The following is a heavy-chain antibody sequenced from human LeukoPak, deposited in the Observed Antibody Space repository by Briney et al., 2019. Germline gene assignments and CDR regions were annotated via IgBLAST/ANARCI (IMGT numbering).Heavy chain of an antibody. J-gene: IGHJ4*02. D-gene: IGHD3-10*01. CDR3: ARGSNYYGSGSYYG. Sequence: KPSETLSLTCTVSGGSISSSSYYWGWIRQPPGKGLEWIGSIYYSGSTYYNPSLKSRVTISVDTSKNQFSLKLSSVTAADTAVYYCARGSNYYGSGSYYGWGQGTLVTVSS. V-gene: IGHV4-39*01. CDR1: GGSISSSSYY. CDR2: IYYSGST.